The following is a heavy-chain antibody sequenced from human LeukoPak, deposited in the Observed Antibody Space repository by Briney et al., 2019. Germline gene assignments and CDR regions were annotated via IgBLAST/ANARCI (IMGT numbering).Heavy chain of an antibody. CDR1: GGSISSGGYY. CDR2: ICYSGSS. J-gene: IGHJ3*02. Sequence: PSETLSLTCTVSGGSISSGGYYWSWIRQPPGKGLEWIGYICYSGSSNNNPSLKSRVTISVDTSKNQFSLKLSSVTAADTAVYYCARDTVTTPDAFDIWGQGTMVTVSS. D-gene: IGHD4-17*01. V-gene: IGHV4-61*08. CDR3: ARDTVTTPDAFDI.